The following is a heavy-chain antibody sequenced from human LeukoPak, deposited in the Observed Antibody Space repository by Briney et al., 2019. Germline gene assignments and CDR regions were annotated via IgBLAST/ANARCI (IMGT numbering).Heavy chain of an antibody. CDR1: GGSISSYY. J-gene: IGHJ6*03. Sequence: PSETLSLTCTVSGGSISSYYWSWVRQPPGKGLEWVGYIYYSGSTNYNPSLKSRVTISVDPSKNQFSLKLSSVTAADTAVYYCARARSAYYYGSGTPYYYMDAWGKGTTVTVSS. CDR2: IYYSGST. CDR3: ARARSAYYYGSGTPYYYMDA. V-gene: IGHV4-59*01. D-gene: IGHD3-10*01.